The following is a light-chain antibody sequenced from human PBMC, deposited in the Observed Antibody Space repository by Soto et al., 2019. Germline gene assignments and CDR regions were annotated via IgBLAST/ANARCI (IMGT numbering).Light chain of an antibody. CDR1: SSDVGDCNY. CDR2: DVS. V-gene: IGLV2-14*01. Sequence: QSALTQPASVSGSPGQSITISCTGTSSDVGDCNYVSWYQQHPGKAPKLMIFDVSNRPSGVSNRFSGSKSGNTASLTISGLQAEDEADYYCSSYTSSGTRVFGTGTKVTVL. CDR3: SSYTSSGTRV. J-gene: IGLJ1*01.